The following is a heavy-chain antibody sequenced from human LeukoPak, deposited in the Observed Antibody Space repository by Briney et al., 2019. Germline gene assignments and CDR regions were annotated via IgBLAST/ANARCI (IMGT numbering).Heavy chain of an antibody. Sequence: GGSLRLSCAASGFTFSSYAMHWVRQAPGKGLEWVAVISYDGSNKYYADSVKGRFTISRDNSKNTLYLQMNSLRAEDTAVYYCARDLTVPFDYWGQGTLVTVSS. CDR2: ISYDGSNK. CDR3: ARDLTVPFDY. CDR1: GFTFSSYA. J-gene: IGHJ4*02. V-gene: IGHV3-30-3*01. D-gene: IGHD4-11*01.